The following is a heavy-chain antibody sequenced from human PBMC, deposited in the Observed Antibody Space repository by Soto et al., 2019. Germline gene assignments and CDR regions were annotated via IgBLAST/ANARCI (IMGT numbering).Heavy chain of an antibody. V-gene: IGHV3-30-3*01. CDR3: ARDLGLGYCSGGSCYSGLDAFEI. J-gene: IGHJ3*02. Sequence: GGSLRLSCAASGFTFSSYAMHWVRQAPGKGLEWVAVISYDGSNKYYADSVKGRFTISRDNSKNTLYLQMNSLRAEDTAVYYCARDLGLGYCSGGSCYSGLDAFEIWGQGTMVTVSS. D-gene: IGHD2-15*01. CDR1: GFTFSSYA. CDR2: ISYDGSNK.